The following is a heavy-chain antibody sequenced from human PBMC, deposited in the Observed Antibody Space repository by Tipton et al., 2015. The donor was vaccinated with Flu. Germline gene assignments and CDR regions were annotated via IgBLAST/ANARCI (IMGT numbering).Heavy chain of an antibody. CDR2: IYYIGSA. Sequence: TLSLTCTVSGGSISSYYWSWIRQSPGKGLEWIGFIYYIGSANYNPSLKSRVTISVDTSKNHLSLKLTSVTAADTGVYYCAKDSSAWSTEGGDYYYGMDVWGQGTTVTVPS. V-gene: IGHV4-59*01. J-gene: IGHJ6*02. CDR1: GGSISSYY. CDR3: AKDSSAWSTEGGDYYYGMDV. D-gene: IGHD6-19*01.